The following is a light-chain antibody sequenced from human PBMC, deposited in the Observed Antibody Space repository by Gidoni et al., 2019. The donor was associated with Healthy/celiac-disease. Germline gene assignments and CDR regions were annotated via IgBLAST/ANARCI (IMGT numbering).Light chain of an antibody. V-gene: IGKV2-28*01. CDR1: QSLLHSNGYNY. CDR2: LGS. Sequence: EIVMTQSPLSLPVTPGEPASIPCRSSQSLLHSNGYNYLDWYLQKPGQSPQLLIYLGSNRASGVPDRFSGSGSGTDFTLKISRVEAEDVGVYYCMQALQTPYTFGQGTKVEIK. CDR3: MQALQTPYT. J-gene: IGKJ2*01.